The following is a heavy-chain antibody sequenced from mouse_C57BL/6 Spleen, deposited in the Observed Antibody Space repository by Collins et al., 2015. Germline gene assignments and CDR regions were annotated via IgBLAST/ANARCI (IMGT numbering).Heavy chain of an antibody. Sequence: EVKLVESGGGLVKPGGSLKLSCAAPGFTFSSYAMSWVRQTPEKRLEWVASISSGGSTYYPDSVKGRFTISRDNARNILYLQMSSLRSEDTAMYYCARGERSFAYWGQGTLVTVSA. CDR1: GFTFSSYA. V-gene: IGHV5-6-5*01. CDR2: ISSGGST. J-gene: IGHJ3*01. CDR3: ARGERSFAY.